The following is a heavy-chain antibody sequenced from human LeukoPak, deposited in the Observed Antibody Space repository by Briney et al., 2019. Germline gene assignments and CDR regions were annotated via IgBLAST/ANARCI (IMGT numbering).Heavy chain of an antibody. CDR1: GGSFSGYY. CDR2: INHSGST. Sequence: SETLSLTCAVYGGSFSGYYWSWIRQPPGKGLEWIGEINHSGSTNYNPSLKSRVTISVDTSKNQFSLKLSSVTAADTAVYYCVRVGGYYYYYYYMDVWGKGTTVTISS. J-gene: IGHJ6*03. CDR3: VRVGGYYYYYYYMDV. V-gene: IGHV4-34*01. D-gene: IGHD2-15*01.